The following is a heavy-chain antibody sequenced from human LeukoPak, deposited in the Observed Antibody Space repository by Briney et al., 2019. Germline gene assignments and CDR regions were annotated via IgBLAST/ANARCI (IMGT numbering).Heavy chain of an antibody. V-gene: IGHV4-34*01. CDR1: GGSLNGHY. CDR3: AKNGQSGFSFDP. D-gene: IGHD1-26*01. CDR2: GSDSGGT. J-gene: IGHJ5*02. Sequence: SETLSLTCAVYGGSLNGHYWSWIRQPPGKGLEWIGEGSDSGGTKFNPSLKSRVTISADTSKNQFSLRLTSVTAADTAVYYCAKNGQSGFSFDPWGQGTLVTVSS.